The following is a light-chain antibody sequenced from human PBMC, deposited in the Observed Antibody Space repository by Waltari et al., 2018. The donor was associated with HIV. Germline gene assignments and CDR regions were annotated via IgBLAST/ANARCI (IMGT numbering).Light chain of an antibody. V-gene: IGKV3-11*01. CDR3: HQRSNWPIT. Sequence: EIVLTQSPATLSLSPGDRATLSCRASQSVSTYLAWSQQKPGQAPRLLIYGASSRATGIPARFSGSGSGTDFTLTISSLEPGDFGVYYCHQRSNWPITFGQGTRLEIK. CDR2: GAS. J-gene: IGKJ5*01. CDR1: QSVSTY.